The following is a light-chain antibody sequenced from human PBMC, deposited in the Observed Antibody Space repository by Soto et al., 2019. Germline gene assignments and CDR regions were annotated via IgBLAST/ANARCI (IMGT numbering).Light chain of an antibody. CDR2: GAS. CDR1: QSVSSSY. Sequence: EIVLTQSPGTLSLSPGERATLSCRASQSVSSSYLAWYQHKPGQAPRLLIYGASYRATGIPVRFSGRGSGTDFTLNSSRLELEDFAVYYCQQYDDSLSSFTFGQGTNLEIK. CDR3: QQYDDSLSSFT. J-gene: IGKJ2*01. V-gene: IGKV3-20*01.